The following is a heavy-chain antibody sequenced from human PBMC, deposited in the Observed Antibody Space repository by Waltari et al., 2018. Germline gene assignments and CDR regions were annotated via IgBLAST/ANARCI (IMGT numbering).Heavy chain of an antibody. CDR1: GGSISSGSYY. J-gene: IGHJ5*02. CDR3: ARGVAVAGTGWFDP. V-gene: IGHV4-61*02. D-gene: IGHD6-19*01. Sequence: QVQLQESGPGLVKPSQTLSLTCTVSGGSISSGSYYWSWLRQPAGKGLEWIGRIYTSGSTNYNPSLKSRVTISVDTSKNQFSLKLSSVTAADTAVYYCARGVAVAGTGWFDPWGQGTLVTVSS. CDR2: IYTSGST.